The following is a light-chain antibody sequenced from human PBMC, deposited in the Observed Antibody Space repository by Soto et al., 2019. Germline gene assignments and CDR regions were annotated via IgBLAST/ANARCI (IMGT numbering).Light chain of an antibody. Sequence: DIQMTQSPSSLSASVGDRVTSTCRASQSISSYLNWYQQKPGKAPKLLIYAASSLQSGVPSRFSGSGSGTDFTLTISSLQPEDFAPYYCQQSYSTHTFGQGTKLEIK. CDR1: QSISSY. CDR2: AAS. CDR3: QQSYSTHT. V-gene: IGKV1-39*01. J-gene: IGKJ2*01.